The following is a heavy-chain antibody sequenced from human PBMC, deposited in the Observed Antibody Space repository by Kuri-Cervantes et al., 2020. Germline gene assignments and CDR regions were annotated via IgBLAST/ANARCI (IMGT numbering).Heavy chain of an antibody. V-gene: IGHV5-51*01. CDR1: GYSFSNYW. Sequence: GESLKISCKASGYSFSNYWIGWVRQMPGKGLEWMGIIYPGDSDTRYSPSFQGQVTISADKSISTAYLQWSSLKASDTAMYYCARLETEGSVVVVPHDYWGQGTLVTVSS. CDR2: IYPGDSDT. D-gene: IGHD2-2*01. CDR3: ARLETEGSVVVVPHDY. J-gene: IGHJ4*02.